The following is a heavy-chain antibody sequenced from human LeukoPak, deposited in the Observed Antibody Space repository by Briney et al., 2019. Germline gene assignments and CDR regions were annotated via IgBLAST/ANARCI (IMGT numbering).Heavy chain of an antibody. Sequence: SETLSLTCAVSGGSISSNSYYWGWIRQPPGKGLEWIGSIYYSGSTYYNPSLKSRVTISVDTSKNQFSLKLSSVTAADTAVYYCARDPSIVGATTHFDYWGQGTLVTVSS. CDR3: ARDPSIVGATTHFDY. J-gene: IGHJ4*02. V-gene: IGHV4-39*07. D-gene: IGHD1-26*01. CDR1: GGSISSNSYY. CDR2: IYYSGST.